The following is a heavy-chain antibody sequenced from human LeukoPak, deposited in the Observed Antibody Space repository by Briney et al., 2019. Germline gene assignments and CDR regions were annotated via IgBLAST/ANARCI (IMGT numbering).Heavy chain of an antibody. Sequence: GGSLRLSCAASGFTFSSYGMHWVRQAPGKGLEWVAVISYDGSNKYYADSVKGRFTISRDNSKNTLYLQMNSLRAEDTAVYYCAKDLVPSGGNPDYGMDVWGQGTTVTVSS. CDR2: ISYDGSNK. V-gene: IGHV3-30*18. J-gene: IGHJ6*02. CDR3: AKDLVPSGGNPDYGMDV. D-gene: IGHD4-23*01. CDR1: GFTFSSYG.